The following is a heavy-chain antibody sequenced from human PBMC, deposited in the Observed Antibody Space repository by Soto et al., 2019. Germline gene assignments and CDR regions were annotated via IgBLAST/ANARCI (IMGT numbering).Heavy chain of an antibody. J-gene: IGHJ5*02. Sequence: ASVKVSCKVSGCTLTELSMHWVRQAPGKGLEWMGGFDPEDGETIYAQKFQGRVTMTEDTSTDTAYMELSSLRSEDTAVYYCATVVYCSSTSCYYPWFDPWGQGTLVTVS. CDR2: FDPEDGET. CDR1: GCTLTELS. D-gene: IGHD2-2*01. V-gene: IGHV1-24*01. CDR3: ATVVYCSSTSCYYPWFDP.